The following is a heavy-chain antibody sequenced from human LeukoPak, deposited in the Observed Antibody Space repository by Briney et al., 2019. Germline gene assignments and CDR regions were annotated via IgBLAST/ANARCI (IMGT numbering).Heavy chain of an antibody. CDR3: ARVPGDY. J-gene: IGHJ4*02. CDR2: ICPDGTVT. CDR1: GFTFSTYC. V-gene: IGHV3-74*01. Sequence: GGSLRLSCAASGFTFSTYCMHWVRQAPGKGPMWVSRICPDGTVTNYADSVKARFIISRDNARNTVYLQMNSLRAEDTAVYYCARVPGDYWGQGTLVTVSS.